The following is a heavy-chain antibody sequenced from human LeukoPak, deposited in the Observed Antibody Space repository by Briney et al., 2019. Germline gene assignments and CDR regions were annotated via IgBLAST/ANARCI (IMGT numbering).Heavy chain of an antibody. CDR3: ARLALRQKYYYDSSGYPITDDY. CDR1: AGSISNYY. CDR2: IYYSGST. Sequence: PSETLSLTCTVSAGSISNYYWSWIRQPPGKGLEWIGSIYYSGSTYYNPSLKSRVTISVDTSKNQFSLKLSSVTAADTAVYYCARLALRQKYYYDSSGYPITDDYWGQGTLVTVSS. V-gene: IGHV4-59*12. D-gene: IGHD3-22*01. J-gene: IGHJ4*02.